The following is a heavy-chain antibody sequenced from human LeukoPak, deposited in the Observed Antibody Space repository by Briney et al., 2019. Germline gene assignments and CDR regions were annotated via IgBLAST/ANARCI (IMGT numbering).Heavy chain of an antibody. CDR3: ARLTGGLQIAAAGSEAFDI. J-gene: IGHJ3*02. CDR1: GGSFSGYY. V-gene: IGHV4-34*01. Sequence: PSETLSLTCAVYGGSFSGYYWSWIRQPPGKGLEWIGEINHSGSTNYNPSLKSRVTISVDTSKNQFSLKLSSVTAADTAVYYCARLTGGLQIAAAGSEAFDIWGERTMVTVSS. CDR2: INHSGST. D-gene: IGHD6-13*01.